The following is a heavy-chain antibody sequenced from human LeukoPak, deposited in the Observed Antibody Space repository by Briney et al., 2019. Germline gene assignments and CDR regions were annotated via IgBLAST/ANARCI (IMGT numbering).Heavy chain of an antibody. CDR3: ANEYVRYSGYAPVVVDY. CDR2: INPNSGGT. Sequence: ASVKVSCKASGYTFTGYYMHWVRQPPGQGLEWMGWINPNSGGTNYAQKFQGRVTMTRDTSISTAYMELSRLRSDDTAVYYCANEYVRYSGYAPVVVDYWGQGTLVTVSS. D-gene: IGHD5-12*01. CDR1: GYTFTGYY. J-gene: IGHJ4*02. V-gene: IGHV1-2*02.